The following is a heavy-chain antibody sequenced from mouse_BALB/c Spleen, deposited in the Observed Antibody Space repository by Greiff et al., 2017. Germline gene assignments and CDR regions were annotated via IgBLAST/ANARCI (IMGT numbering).Heavy chain of an antibody. CDR2: ISSGSSTI. V-gene: IGHV5-17*02. J-gene: IGHJ4*01. D-gene: IGHD1-1*01. Sequence: EVNVVESGGGLVQPGGSRKLSCAASGFTFSSFGMHWVRQAPEKGLEWVAYISSGSSTIYYADTVKGRFTISRDNPKNTLFLQMTSLRSEDTAMYYCARDYGSSYGGLGYAMDYWGQGTSVTVSA. CDR3: ARDYGSSYGGLGYAMDY. CDR1: GFTFSSFG.